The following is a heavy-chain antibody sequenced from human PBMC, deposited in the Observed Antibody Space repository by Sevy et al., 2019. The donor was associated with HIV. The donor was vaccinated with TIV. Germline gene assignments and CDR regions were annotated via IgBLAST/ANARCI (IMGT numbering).Heavy chain of an antibody. J-gene: IGHJ4*02. Sequence: GGSLRLSCAASGFTFSSYAMSWVRQAPGKGLEWVSVIRGNGGYTYYADSVKGRFTISRDTSKNTLYLQMNSMRAEDTAVYYCAKGSPSSSEGGYFDYWGQGTLVTVSS. D-gene: IGHD6-6*01. CDR3: AKGSPSSSEGGYFDY. CDR2: IRGNGGYT. CDR1: GFTFSSYA. V-gene: IGHV3-23*01.